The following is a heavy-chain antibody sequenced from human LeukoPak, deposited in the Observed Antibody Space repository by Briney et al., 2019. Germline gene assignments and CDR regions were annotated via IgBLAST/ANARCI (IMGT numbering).Heavy chain of an antibody. CDR3: ARGLASGYPPVPFDS. D-gene: IGHD3-3*01. Sequence: SETLSLTCTVSGGSISSSSYYWGWIRQPPGKGLEWIGSIYYSGSTNYNPSLKSRVIISADTSKVQFSLTLSSVTAADTAVYYCARGLASGYPPVPFDSWGKGTTVTVSS. CDR1: GGSISSSSYY. CDR2: IYYSGST. J-gene: IGHJ6*04. V-gene: IGHV4-39*07.